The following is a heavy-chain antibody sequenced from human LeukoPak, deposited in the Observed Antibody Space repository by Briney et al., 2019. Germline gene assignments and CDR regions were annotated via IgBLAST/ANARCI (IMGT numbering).Heavy chain of an antibody. J-gene: IGHJ4*02. V-gene: IGHV3-74*01. CDR2: INSDGSST. CDR1: GFSFTSYW. CDR3: ARESAIVLVPFDS. Sequence: GGSLRLSCAASGFSFTSYWMHWVRQAPGKGLVWISRINSDGSSTTYADSVKGRFTISRDNAKNTLYLQMNTLRGEDTAVYYCARESAIVLVPFDSWGQGTLVTVSS. D-gene: IGHD2/OR15-2a*01.